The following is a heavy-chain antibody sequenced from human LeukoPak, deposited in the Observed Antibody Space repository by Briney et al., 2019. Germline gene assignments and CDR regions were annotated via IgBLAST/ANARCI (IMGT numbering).Heavy chain of an antibody. J-gene: IGHJ4*02. CDR3: ARGRYSFAY. CDR2: INHSGST. V-gene: IGHV4-39*07. Sequence: SETLSLTCTVSGGSISSSNYYWSWIRQPPGKGLEWIGEINHSGSTNYNPSLKSRVTISVDTSKNQFSLNLRSVTAADTAVYYCARGRYSFAYWGQGTLVTVSS. CDR1: GGSISSSNYY. D-gene: IGHD5-18*01.